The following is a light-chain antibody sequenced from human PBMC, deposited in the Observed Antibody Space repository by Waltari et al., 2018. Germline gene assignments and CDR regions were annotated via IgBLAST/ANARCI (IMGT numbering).Light chain of an antibody. J-gene: IGLJ2*01. CDR3: TSYGGVNVLGVL. Sequence: QSALTQPPSASGSPGPSVTISCAGTNSDVGTYNYVPSSQHHPGKAPNLLIYGVTERLPGVPDRFSGSKSGTTASLTVSGLQADDEADYYCTSYGGVNVLGVLFGGGTKLTVL. CDR2: GVT. V-gene: IGLV2-8*01. CDR1: NSDVGTYNY.